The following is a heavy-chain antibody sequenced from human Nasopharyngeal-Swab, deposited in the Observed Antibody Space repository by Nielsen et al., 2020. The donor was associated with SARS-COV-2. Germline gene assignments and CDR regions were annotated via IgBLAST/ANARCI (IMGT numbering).Heavy chain of an antibody. CDR3: ARGTYYDILTGYSYFDY. V-gene: IGHV3-74*01. CDR2: INSDGSST. Sequence: GGSLRLSCAASGFTFSSYWMHWVRQAPGKGPVWVSRINSDGSSTNYADSAKGRFTISRDNAKNTLYLQMNSLRAEDTAVYYCARGTYYDILTGYSYFDYWGQGTLVTVSS. D-gene: IGHD3-9*01. CDR1: GFTFSSYW. J-gene: IGHJ4*02.